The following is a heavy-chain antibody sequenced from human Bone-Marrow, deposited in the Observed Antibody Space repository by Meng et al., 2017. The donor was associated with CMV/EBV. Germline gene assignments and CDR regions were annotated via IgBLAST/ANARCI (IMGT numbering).Heavy chain of an antibody. J-gene: IGHJ6*02. V-gene: IGHV3-48*03. CDR2: ISSSGSTI. Sequence: GESLKISCAASGFTFSSYEMNWVRQAPGKGLEWVSYISSSGSTIYYADSVKGRFTISRDNAKNSLYLQMNSLRAEDTAVYYCARDFFRVDFWSGPDPDRGMDVWGQGTTVTVSS. CDR3: ARDFFRVDFWSGPDPDRGMDV. D-gene: IGHD3-3*01. CDR1: GFTFSSYE.